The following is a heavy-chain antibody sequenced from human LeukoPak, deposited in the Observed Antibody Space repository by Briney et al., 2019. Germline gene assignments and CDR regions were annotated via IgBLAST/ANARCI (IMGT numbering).Heavy chain of an antibody. CDR1: GLIFSNAW. CDR3: RYYDSSGRRDY. J-gene: IGHJ4*02. Sequence: PGGSLRLSCAASGLIFSNAWMNWVRQAPGKGREWVGRIQSKADGGTTDYAAPVKGRFTVSGDDSKNTLYLQMNILRTNDTAVYYCRYYDSSGRRDYWGQGTLVTVSS. D-gene: IGHD3-22*01. CDR2: IQSKADGGTT. V-gene: IGHV3-15*01.